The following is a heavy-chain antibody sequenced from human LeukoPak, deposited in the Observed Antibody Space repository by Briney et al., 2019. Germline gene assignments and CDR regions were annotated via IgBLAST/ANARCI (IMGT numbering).Heavy chain of an antibody. Sequence: ASVKVSCKASGYTFTSYYMHWVRQAPGQGLEWMGIINPSGGSTSYAQKFQGRVTMTRDTSTSTVYMELSSLRSEDTAVYYCANSVVVVAATGYSYGPFDYWGQGTLVTVSS. CDR2: INPSGGST. CDR1: GYTFTSYY. J-gene: IGHJ4*02. D-gene: IGHD2-15*01. V-gene: IGHV1-46*01. CDR3: ANSVVVVAATGYSYGPFDY.